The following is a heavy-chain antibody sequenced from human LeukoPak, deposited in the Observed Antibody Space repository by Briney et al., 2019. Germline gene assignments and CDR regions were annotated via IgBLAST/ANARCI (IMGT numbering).Heavy chain of an antibody. CDR1: GFIFSDYY. CDR3: ARDGLITMVRGVYYGMDV. D-gene: IGHD3-10*01. CDR2: ISSSSSYT. Sequence: GGSLRLSCAASGFIFSDYYMSWIRQAPGKGLEWVSYISSSSSYTNYADSVKGRFTISRDNAKNSLYLQMNSLRDEDTAVYYCARDGLITMVRGVYYGMDVWGQGTTVTVSS. V-gene: IGHV3-11*06. J-gene: IGHJ6*02.